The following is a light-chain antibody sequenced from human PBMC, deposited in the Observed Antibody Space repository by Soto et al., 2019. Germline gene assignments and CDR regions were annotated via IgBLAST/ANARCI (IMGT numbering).Light chain of an antibody. CDR1: QSVSSSY. CDR3: QQYGSSPLT. CDR2: GAS. V-gene: IGKV3-20*01. Sequence: EIVFTQSPGTLSLSPGERAILSCRASQSVSSSYLAWYQQKPGQAPRLLIYGASSRATGIPDRFSGSGSGTDFTLTISRXEPEDFAVYYCQQYGSSPLTFGGGTKVDSK. J-gene: IGKJ4*01.